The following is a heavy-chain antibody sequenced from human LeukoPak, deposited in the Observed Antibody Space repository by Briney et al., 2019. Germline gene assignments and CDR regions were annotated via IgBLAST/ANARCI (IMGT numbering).Heavy chain of an antibody. Sequence: SETLSLTCAVSGASISSFYWSWIRQPPGKGLEWIGYVFYTGDTNYNPSLKSRVTVSLDTFKSQVSLSLTSVTAADTAVYYCARHPFATPLDHWGRGTLVTVSS. CDR2: VFYTGDT. CDR1: GASISSFY. CDR3: ARHPFATPLDH. J-gene: IGHJ4*02. V-gene: IGHV4-59*08.